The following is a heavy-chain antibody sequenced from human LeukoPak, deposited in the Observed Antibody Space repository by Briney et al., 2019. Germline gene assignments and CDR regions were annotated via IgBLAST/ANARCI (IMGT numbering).Heavy chain of an antibody. Sequence: GGSLRLSCAASGFTFSTYAMSWVRQAAGKGLEWVSLISGSGGGTYYADSVKGRFTISRDNSKNTLYLQMNSLRAEDTAVYYCAIRWGSTSWSGFDYWGQGTLVTVSS. J-gene: IGHJ4*02. D-gene: IGHD2-2*01. V-gene: IGHV3-23*01. CDR1: GFTFSTYA. CDR3: AIRWGSTSWSGFDY. CDR2: ISGSGGGT.